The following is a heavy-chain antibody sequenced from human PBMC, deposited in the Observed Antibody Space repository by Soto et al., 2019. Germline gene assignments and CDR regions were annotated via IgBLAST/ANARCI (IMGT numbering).Heavy chain of an antibody. V-gene: IGHV3-11*06. CDR1: GFTFSDYY. CDR3: AKGGRQWLVTSDFNY. Sequence: GGSLRLSCAASGFTFSDYYMSWIRQSPGEGLEWIAYIGGSGYTKYADSVKGRFTISRDSSKNTVSLEMTSLRAEDTAVYYCAKGGRQWLVTSDFNYWRQGALVTVSS. J-gene: IGHJ4*02. D-gene: IGHD6-19*01. CDR2: IGGSGYT.